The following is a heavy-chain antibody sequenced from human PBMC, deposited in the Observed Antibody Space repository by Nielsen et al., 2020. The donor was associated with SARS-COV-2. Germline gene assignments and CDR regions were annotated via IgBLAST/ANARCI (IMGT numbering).Heavy chain of an antibody. D-gene: IGHD4-17*01. CDR2: ISYDGSNK. CDR3: ARPQTAGDFVPFLFGGSAFDI. J-gene: IGHJ3*02. Sequence: GESLKISCAASEFTFSSYAMHWVRQAPGKGLEWVAVISYDGSNKYYADSVEGRFTISRDNSKNTLFLQMNSLRPEDTAVYYCARPQTAGDFVPFLFGGSAFDIWGQGTLVTVSS. CDR1: EFTFSSYA. V-gene: IGHV3-30*04.